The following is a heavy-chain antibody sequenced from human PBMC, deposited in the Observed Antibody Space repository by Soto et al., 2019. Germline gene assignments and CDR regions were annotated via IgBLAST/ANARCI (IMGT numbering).Heavy chain of an antibody. D-gene: IGHD3-10*01. J-gene: IGHJ6*02. Sequence: SVKVSCKASGGTFSSYAISWVRQAPGQGLEWMGGIIPIFGTANYAQKFQGRVTITADKSTSTAYLELSSLRSEDTAVYYCARYAFLWFGELLSHYYYYGMDVWGQGTTVTVSS. CDR1: GGTFSSYA. CDR3: ARYAFLWFGELLSHYYYYGMDV. V-gene: IGHV1-69*06. CDR2: IIPIFGTA.